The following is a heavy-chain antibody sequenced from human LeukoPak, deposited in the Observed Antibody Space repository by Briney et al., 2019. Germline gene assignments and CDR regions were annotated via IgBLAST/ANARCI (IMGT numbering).Heavy chain of an antibody. CDR1: GGTLSSYA. CDR2: IIPILGIA. J-gene: IGHJ5*02. D-gene: IGHD2-15*01. Sequence: GSSVKVSCKASGGTLSSYAISWVRQAPGQGLEWMGRIIPILGIANYAQKFQGRVTITADKSTSTAYMELSSLRSEDTAVYYCARDFRYCSGGSCLTSFDPWGQGTLVTVSS. V-gene: IGHV1-69*04. CDR3: ARDFRYCSGGSCLTSFDP.